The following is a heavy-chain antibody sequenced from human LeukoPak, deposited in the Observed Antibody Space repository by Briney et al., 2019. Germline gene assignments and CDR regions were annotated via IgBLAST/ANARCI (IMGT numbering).Heavy chain of an antibody. D-gene: IGHD2-21*01. CDR3: AKAPVTTCRGAYCYPFDY. Sequence: GGSLRLSCAASGFTLSSYVMSWVRQAPGKGLEWVSAISDSGNTYHADSVKGRFTISRDSSKNTLFLQMNRLRPEDAAVYYCAKAPVTTCRGAYCYPFDYWGQGTLVTVSS. CDR1: GFTLSSYV. J-gene: IGHJ4*02. CDR2: ISDSGNT. V-gene: IGHV3-23*01.